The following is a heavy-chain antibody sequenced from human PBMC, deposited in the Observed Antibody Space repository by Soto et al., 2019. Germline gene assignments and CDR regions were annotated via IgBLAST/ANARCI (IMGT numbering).Heavy chain of an antibody. CDR2: IRQDGIEK. D-gene: IGHD2-8*01. CDR1: GFTFSNHW. Sequence: GGSLRLSCIASGFTFSNHWMGWVRQAPGKGLEWVANIRQDGIEKYYVDSVKGRFAISRDNAHNSLYLQVDTLRVEDTAVYFCARETKWGLDYWGRGTLVTVSS. V-gene: IGHV3-7*05. CDR3: ARETKWGLDY. J-gene: IGHJ4*02.